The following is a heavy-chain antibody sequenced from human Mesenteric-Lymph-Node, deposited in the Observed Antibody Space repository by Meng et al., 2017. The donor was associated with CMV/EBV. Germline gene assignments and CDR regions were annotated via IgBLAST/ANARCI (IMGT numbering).Heavy chain of an antibody. Sequence: SVNMSAWNSLRQSPSRGLEWLGRTYYRSKWYNDYAVSVKSRITINPDTSKNQFSLQLNSVTPEDTAVYYCARDRGTGSYSWFDPWGQGTLVTVSS. D-gene: IGHD1-26*01. CDR1: SVNMSA. J-gene: IGHJ5*02. CDR2: TYYRSKWYN. V-gene: IGHV6-1*01. CDR3: ARDRGTGSYSWFDP.